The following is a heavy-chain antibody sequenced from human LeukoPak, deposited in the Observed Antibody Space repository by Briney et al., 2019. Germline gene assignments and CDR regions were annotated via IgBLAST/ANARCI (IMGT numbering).Heavy chain of an antibody. V-gene: IGHV3-7*01. J-gene: IGHJ4*02. D-gene: IGHD1-26*01. CDR1: GFTFSNAW. CDR2: IKQDGSEK. CDR3: ARSGSTIDY. Sequence: PGGSLRLSCAASGFTFSNAWMNWVRQAPGKGLEWVANIKQDGSEKYYVDSVKGRSTISRDNAKNSLYLQMNSLRAEDTAVYYCARSGSTIDYWGQGTLVTVSS.